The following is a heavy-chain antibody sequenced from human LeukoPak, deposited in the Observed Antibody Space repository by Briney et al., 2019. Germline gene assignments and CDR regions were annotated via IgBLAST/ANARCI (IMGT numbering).Heavy chain of an antibody. V-gene: IGHV1-2*02. D-gene: IGHD6-13*01. J-gene: IGHJ4*02. CDR3: ARYRRSSSSTFFDY. CDR1: GYTFTGYY. Sequence: RASVKVSCKASGYTFTGYYMHWVRQAPGQGLEWMGWINPNSGGTNYAQKFQGRVTMTRDTSISTAYMELSRLRSDDTAVYYCARYRRSSSSTFFDYWGQGTLVTVSS. CDR2: INPNSGGT.